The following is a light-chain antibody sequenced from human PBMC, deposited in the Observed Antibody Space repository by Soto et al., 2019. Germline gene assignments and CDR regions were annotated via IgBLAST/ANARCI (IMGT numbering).Light chain of an antibody. Sequence: EIVMTQSPVTLSVSPGERVTLSCRASQSVSSNLAWYQQKPGQAPRRLIYGASTRATGIPARFSGSGSGTEFTLTISSLQSEDFAVYYCQQYNNWPGWAFGQGTKVE. CDR2: GAS. CDR3: QQYNNWPGWA. V-gene: IGKV3-15*01. J-gene: IGKJ1*01. CDR1: QSVSSN.